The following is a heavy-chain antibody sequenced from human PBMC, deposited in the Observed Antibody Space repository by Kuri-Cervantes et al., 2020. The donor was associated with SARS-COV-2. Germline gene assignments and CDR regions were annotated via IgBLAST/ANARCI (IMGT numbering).Heavy chain of an antibody. D-gene: IGHD2-2*02. CDR1: GFTFSAYT. Sequence: GESLKISCVASGFTFSAYTLNWVRQAPGKGLEWVAFIRYDGSNKYYADSVKGRFTISRDNSKNTLYLQMNSLRAEDTAVYYCAKSWGYCSSTSCYTRHYYYYMDVWGKGTTVTVSS. J-gene: IGHJ6*03. CDR3: AKSWGYCSSTSCYTRHYYYYMDV. CDR2: IRYDGSNK. V-gene: IGHV3-30*02.